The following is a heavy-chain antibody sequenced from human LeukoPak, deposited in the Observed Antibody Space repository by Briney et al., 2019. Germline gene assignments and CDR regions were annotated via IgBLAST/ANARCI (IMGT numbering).Heavy chain of an antibody. D-gene: IGHD3-9*01. V-gene: IGHV5-51*01. CDR2: IYPGDSDT. CDR1: GYSFTSYW. J-gene: IGHJ3*02. CDR3: ARPSYYDILTGYYSDAFDI. Sequence: PGESLKISCKGSGYSFTSYWIGWVRQMPGKGLEWMGIIYPGDSDTRYSPSFQGQVTISADKSISTAYLPWSSLKASDTAMYYCARPSYYDILTGYYSDAFDIWGQGTMVTVSS.